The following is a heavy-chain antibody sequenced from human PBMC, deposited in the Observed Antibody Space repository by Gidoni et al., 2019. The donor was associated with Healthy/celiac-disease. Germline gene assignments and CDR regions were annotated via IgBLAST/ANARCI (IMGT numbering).Heavy chain of an antibody. CDR2: SSWNSGGI. D-gene: IGHD2-15*01. J-gene: IGHJ4*02. V-gene: IGHV3-9*01. CDR3: AKMRRNCSGGSCYPYFDY. CDR1: GFTFDDYA. Sequence: EVQLVDAGGGLVQPGRSLRLSCAASGFTFDDYALHWVRQAPGKGLEWVSGSSWNSGGIGYADSVKGRFTISRDNAKNSLYLQMNSLRAEDTALYYCAKMRRNCSGGSCYPYFDYWGQGTLVTVSS.